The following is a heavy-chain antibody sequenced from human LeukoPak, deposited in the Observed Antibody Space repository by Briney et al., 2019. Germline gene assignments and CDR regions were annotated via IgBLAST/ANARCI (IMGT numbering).Heavy chain of an antibody. Sequence: SETLSLTCAVSGGSFSGYFWSWLRQPPGKGLEWIGEINHGGGANYNPSLKSRVTMSLDTSENHFSLNLSSVTAADTAVYYCARWRGRGWFDPWGQGTLVTVSS. CDR3: ARWRGRGWFDP. V-gene: IGHV4-34*01. D-gene: IGHD3-3*01. CDR1: GGSFSGYF. CDR2: INHGGGA. J-gene: IGHJ5*02.